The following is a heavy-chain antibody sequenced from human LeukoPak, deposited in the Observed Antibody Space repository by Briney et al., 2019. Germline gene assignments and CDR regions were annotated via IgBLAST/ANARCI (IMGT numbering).Heavy chain of an antibody. J-gene: IGHJ5*02. CDR3: ARDRGYIVVVVAATWNWFDP. D-gene: IGHD2-15*01. CDR1: GGSISSSSYY. CDR2: IYYSGST. Sequence: SETLSLTCTVSGGSISSSSYYWGWIRQPPGKGLEWIGSIYYSGSTYYNPSLKSQVTISVATSKNQFSLKLSSVTAADTAVYYCARDRGYIVVVVAATWNWFDPWGQGTLVTVSS. V-gene: IGHV4-39*07.